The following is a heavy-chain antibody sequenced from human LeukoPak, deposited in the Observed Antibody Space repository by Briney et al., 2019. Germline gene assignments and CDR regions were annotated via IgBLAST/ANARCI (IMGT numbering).Heavy chain of an antibody. CDR3: ARDRLELLPAYYYGMDV. V-gene: IGHV4-59*01. D-gene: IGHD1-7*01. CDR1: GGSISSYY. CDR2: IYYSGTT. J-gene: IGHJ6*02. Sequence: PSETLSLTCTVSGGSISSYYWSWIRQPPGKGLEWIGYIYYSGTTNYNPSLKSRVTISVDTSKNQFSLKLSSVTAADTAVYYCARDRLELLPAYYYGMDVWGQGTTVTVSS.